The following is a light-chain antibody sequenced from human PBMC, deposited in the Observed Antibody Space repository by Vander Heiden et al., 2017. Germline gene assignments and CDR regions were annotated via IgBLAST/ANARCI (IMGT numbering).Light chain of an antibody. CDR1: QRSCSHY. CDR2: GAA. CDR3: QQYHASPRT. Sequence: VLTQSPGTLPWSRGERGPLPCRACQRSCSHYLAWYQQRPGRAPRLLIYGAANRATGVPDRFSGSGSGTDFTLTISRLEPEDFAVYYCQQYHASPRTFGQGTNVEIK. J-gene: IGKJ1*01. V-gene: IGKV3-20*01.